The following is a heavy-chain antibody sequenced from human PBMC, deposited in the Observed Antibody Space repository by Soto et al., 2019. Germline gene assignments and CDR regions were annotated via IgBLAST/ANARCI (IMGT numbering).Heavy chain of an antibody. CDR2: IRPEGNEK. D-gene: IGHD4-17*01. CDR1: GFTFRSYW. Sequence: EVQVVESGGGLVQPGESLRVSCVGSGFTFRSYWMSWVRQAPGKGLEWVANIRPEGNEKYYVDSVKGRFITSRDNAKNSVFLQMNSLRVEDTAVYFCAREEGATVANNWFDSWGQGTLVTVSS. V-gene: IGHV3-7*03. CDR3: AREEGATVANNWFDS. J-gene: IGHJ5*01.